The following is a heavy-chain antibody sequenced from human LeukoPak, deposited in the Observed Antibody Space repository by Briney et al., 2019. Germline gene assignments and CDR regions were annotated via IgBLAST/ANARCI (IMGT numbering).Heavy chain of an antibody. CDR2: LHSGGDT. Sequence: GVSLRLSCAVSGFNVRSNYMSWVRQAPGKGLEWVSVLHSGGDTYYADSVKGRFTISRDNSENTLFLQMNSLRAEDTAVYYCARGKVYYYYDYWGQGTLVTVSS. D-gene: IGHD5/OR15-5a*01. CDR1: GFNVRSNY. CDR3: ARGKVYYYYDY. J-gene: IGHJ4*02. V-gene: IGHV3-53*01.